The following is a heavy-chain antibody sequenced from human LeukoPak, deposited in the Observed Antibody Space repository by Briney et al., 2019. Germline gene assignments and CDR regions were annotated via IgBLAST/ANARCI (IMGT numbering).Heavy chain of an antibody. CDR1: GGSISSSNW. CDR2: IYHSGST. CDR3: ARKGTYSDYWRFPEPKLSYGLDV. Sequence: SETLSLTCAVSGGSISSSNWWSWVRQPPGKGLEWIGEIYHSGSTDYNPSLKSRVTISVDKSKNQFSLQLSSVTAADTAVYYCARKGTYSDYWRFPEPKLSYGLDVWGQGTTVTVSS. D-gene: IGHD3-3*01. V-gene: IGHV4-4*02. J-gene: IGHJ6*02.